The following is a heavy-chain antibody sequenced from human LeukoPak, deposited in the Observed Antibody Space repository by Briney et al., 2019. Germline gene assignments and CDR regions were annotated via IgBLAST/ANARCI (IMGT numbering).Heavy chain of an antibody. Sequence: PGGSLRLSFAASGFTFSSYSMNWVRQAPGKGREGVSSISSSSSYIYYADSVKGRFTISRDNAKNSLYLQMNSLRAEDTAVYYCARDWGELLLGRLDYWGQGTLVTVSS. V-gene: IGHV3-21*01. CDR3: ARDWGELLLGRLDY. CDR1: GFTFSSYS. J-gene: IGHJ4*02. D-gene: IGHD1-26*01. CDR2: ISSSSSYI.